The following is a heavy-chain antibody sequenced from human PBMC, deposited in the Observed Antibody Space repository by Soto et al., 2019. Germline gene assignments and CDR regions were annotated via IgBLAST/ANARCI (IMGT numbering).Heavy chain of an antibody. CDR2: IWYDGHTK. Sequence: QVQLVESGGGVVQPGTSLRLSCVASGFTFSNYAMHWVRQAPGKGLEWVAVIWYDGHTKYYADSVKGRFTISRDNSENTLYLQMNSLKTEDTAVYYCAKEPHQNVLYRLDPWGQGTLVTVSS. J-gene: IGHJ5*02. CDR3: AKEPHQNVLYRLDP. CDR1: GFTFSNYA. D-gene: IGHD2-15*01. V-gene: IGHV3-33*06.